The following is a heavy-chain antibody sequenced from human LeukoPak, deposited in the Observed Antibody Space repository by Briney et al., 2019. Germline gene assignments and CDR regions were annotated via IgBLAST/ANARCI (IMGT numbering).Heavy chain of an antibody. CDR3: ARRNIVATIPHYYYGMDV. CDR2: IYYSGST. CDR1: GGSISSYY. Sequence: SETLSLTCTVSGGSISSYYWSWIRQPPGKGLEWIGYIYYSGSTNYNPSLKSRVTISVDTSKNQFSLKLSSVTAADTAVYYCARRNIVATIPHYYYGMDVWGQGTTVTVSS. V-gene: IGHV4-59*08. J-gene: IGHJ6*02. D-gene: IGHD5-12*01.